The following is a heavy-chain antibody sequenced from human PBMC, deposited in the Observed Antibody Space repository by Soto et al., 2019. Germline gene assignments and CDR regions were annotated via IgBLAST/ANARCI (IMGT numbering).Heavy chain of an antibody. V-gene: IGHV4-31*03. CDR3: ARDMSSSGGSGSYGRGWFDP. J-gene: IGHJ5*02. CDR1: GGSISSGGYY. Sequence: QVQLQESGPGLVKPSQTLSLTCTVSGGSISSGGYYWSWIRQHPGKGLEWIGYIYYSGSTYYNPSLKSRVTISVDTSKNQFSLKLSSVTAADTAVYYCARDMSSSGGSGSYGRGWFDPWGQGTQVTVSS. D-gene: IGHD3-10*01. CDR2: IYYSGST.